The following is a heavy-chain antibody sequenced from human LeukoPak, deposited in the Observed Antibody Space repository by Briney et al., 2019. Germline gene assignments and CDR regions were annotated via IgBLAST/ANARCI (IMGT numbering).Heavy chain of an antibody. D-gene: IGHD2-2*01. CDR3: ARTKRLCSSTSCYRYNWFDP. J-gene: IGHJ5*02. Sequence: SETLSLTCTVSGGSISSHYWSWIRQPPGKGLEWIGEINHSGSTNYNPSLKSRVTISVDTSKNQFSLKLSSVTAADTAVYYCARTKRLCSSTSCYRYNWFDPWGQGTLVTVSS. CDR1: GGSISSHY. CDR2: INHSGST. V-gene: IGHV4-34*01.